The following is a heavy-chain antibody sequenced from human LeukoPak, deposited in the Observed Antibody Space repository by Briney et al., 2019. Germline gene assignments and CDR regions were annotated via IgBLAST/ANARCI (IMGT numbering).Heavy chain of an antibody. CDR3: ARGGLREGSFAY. D-gene: IGHD3-10*01. J-gene: IGHJ4*02. CDR1: GFTFDDYG. V-gene: IGHV3-20*04. CDR2: INWNGGST. Sequence: GGSLRLSCAASGFTFDDYGMSWVRHAPGKGVEWVSGINWNGGSTGYADSVKGRFTISRDDAKNSLYLQMNSLRAEGTAVYYCARGGLREGSFAYWGQGTLVTVSS.